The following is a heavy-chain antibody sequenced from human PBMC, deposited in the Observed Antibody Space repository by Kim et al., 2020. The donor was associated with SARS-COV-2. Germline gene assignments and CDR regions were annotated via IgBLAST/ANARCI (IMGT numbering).Heavy chain of an antibody. Sequence: GGSLRLSCAASGFSFSSYAMSWVRQAPGKGLEWVSAISGSGGSTYYADSVKGRFTISRDNSKNTLYLQMNSLRAEDTAVYYCAKVSTPPGSYFNYGAFDIWGQGTMVTVSS. CDR3: AKVSTPPGSYFNYGAFDI. V-gene: IGHV3-23*01. D-gene: IGHD1-26*01. CDR2: ISGSGGST. J-gene: IGHJ3*02. CDR1: GFSFSSYA.